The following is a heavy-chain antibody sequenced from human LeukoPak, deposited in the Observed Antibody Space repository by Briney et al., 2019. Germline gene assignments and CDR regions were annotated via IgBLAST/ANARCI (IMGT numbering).Heavy chain of an antibody. Sequence: GGSLRLSCAASGFTFSSYAMHWVRQAPGKGLEWVAVISYDGSNKYYADSVKGRFTISRDNSKNTLYLQTNSLRAEDTAVYYCARDGGVSSSWADYWGQGTLVTVSS. CDR3: ARDGGVSSSWADY. CDR2: ISYDGSNK. CDR1: GFTFSSYA. D-gene: IGHD6-13*01. J-gene: IGHJ4*02. V-gene: IGHV3-30*04.